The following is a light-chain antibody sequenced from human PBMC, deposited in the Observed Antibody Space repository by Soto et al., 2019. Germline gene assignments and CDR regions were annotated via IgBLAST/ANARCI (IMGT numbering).Light chain of an antibody. CDR2: DAS. V-gene: IGKV3-11*01. J-gene: IGKJ4*01. CDR1: QSVSNY. Sequence: EIVLTQSPATLSLSPGERATLSCRASQSVSNYLAWYQQKTGQAPRLLIYDASNRATGIPARFSGSVSGTDFPLTISSLEPEDFAVYYCQQRSNWPLLTFGGGTKVEIK. CDR3: QQRSNWPLLT.